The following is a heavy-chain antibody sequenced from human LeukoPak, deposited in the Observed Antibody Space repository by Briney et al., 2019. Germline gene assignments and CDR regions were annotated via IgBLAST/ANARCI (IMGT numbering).Heavy chain of an antibody. D-gene: IGHD3-16*01. Sequence: GGSLRLSCAASGFTFSSYAMSWVRQAPGKGLEWVSAISGSGGSTYYADSVKGRFTISRDNSKNTLYLQMNSLRAEDTAVYYCAKGLPLWGPVYYYYGMDVWGQGTTVTVSS. CDR3: AKGLPLWGPVYYYYGMDV. CDR1: GFTFSSYA. CDR2: ISGSGGST. V-gene: IGHV3-23*01. J-gene: IGHJ6*02.